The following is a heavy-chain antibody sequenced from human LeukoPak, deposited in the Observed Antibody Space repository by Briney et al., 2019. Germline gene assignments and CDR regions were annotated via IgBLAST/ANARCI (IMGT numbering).Heavy chain of an antibody. Sequence: GGSLRLSCAASGFTFSSYWMGWVRQAPGTGLKWVANIKQDGSEKYCVDSVKGRFTISRDNAENSLDLQMNSRRAEDTAFYYCARIRWAGGTWAFDYWGQGTLVTVSS. V-gene: IGHV3-7*01. CDR3: ARIRWAGGTWAFDY. D-gene: IGHD1-26*01. CDR2: IKQDGSEK. CDR1: GFTFSSYW. J-gene: IGHJ4*02.